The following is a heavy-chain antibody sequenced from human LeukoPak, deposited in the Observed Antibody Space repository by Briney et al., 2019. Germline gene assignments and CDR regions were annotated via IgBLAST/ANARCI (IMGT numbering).Heavy chain of an antibody. CDR3: ARAPSMVAPFDY. CDR1: GFTFSSYA. CDR2: ISYDGSNK. V-gene: IGHV3-30*04. D-gene: IGHD3-10*01. Sequence: GRSLRLSCAASGFTFSSYAMHWVRQAPGKGLEWVAVISYDGSNKYYADSVKGRFTISRDNSKNTLYLQMNSLRAEDTAVYYCARAPSMVAPFDYWGQGTLVTVSS. J-gene: IGHJ4*02.